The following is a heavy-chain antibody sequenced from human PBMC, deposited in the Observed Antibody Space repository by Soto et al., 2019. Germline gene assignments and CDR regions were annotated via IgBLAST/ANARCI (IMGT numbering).Heavy chain of an antibody. CDR1: GFGFSSYW. J-gene: IGHJ3*02. V-gene: IGHV3-74*01. CDR2: TNNDGDTT. D-gene: IGHD5-12*01. Sequence: PGGSLRLSCAASGFGFSSYWMHWVRQAPGKGLVWVSRTNNDGDTTTYADSVRGRFTSFRDNARNTLYLQMTSLGVEDTAVYYCAREMATISLGAFDIWGQGTMVTVSS. CDR3: AREMATISLGAFDI.